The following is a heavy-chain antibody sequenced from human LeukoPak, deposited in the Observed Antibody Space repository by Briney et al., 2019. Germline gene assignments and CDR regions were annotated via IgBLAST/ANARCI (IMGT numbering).Heavy chain of an antibody. Sequence: ASQTLSLXCTVSGGSISSGGYYWSWIRQPAEKGLEWIGRIYTSGITNYNPSLKSRVTISVDTSKNQFSLKLSSVTAADTAVYYCARAVHITPNWFDPWGQGTLVTVSS. CDR1: GGSISSGGYY. V-gene: IGHV4-61*02. J-gene: IGHJ5*02. D-gene: IGHD2-21*01. CDR2: IYTSGIT. CDR3: ARAVHITPNWFDP.